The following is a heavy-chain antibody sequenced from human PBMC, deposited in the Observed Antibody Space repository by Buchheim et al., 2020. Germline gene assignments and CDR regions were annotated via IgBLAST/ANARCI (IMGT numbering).Heavy chain of an antibody. J-gene: IGHJ6*02. Sequence: QVQLVQSGAEVKKPGASVKVSCKASGYTFTGYYMHWVRQAPGQGLEWMGWINPNSGGTNYAQKFQGWVTMTRDTSISPAYMELSRLRSDDTAVYYCARDLLIAARSLSRESGMDVWGQGTT. CDR1: GYTFTGYY. D-gene: IGHD6-6*01. CDR3: ARDLLIAARSLSRESGMDV. CDR2: INPNSGGT. V-gene: IGHV1-2*04.